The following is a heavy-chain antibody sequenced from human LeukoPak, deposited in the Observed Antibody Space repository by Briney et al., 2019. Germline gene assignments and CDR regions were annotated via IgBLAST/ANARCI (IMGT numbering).Heavy chain of an antibody. CDR1: GFTFSSFW. Sequence: GGSLRLSCAASGFTFSSFWLDWVRHVPGKALMWLSCINEDGSITNYVDSVKGRFTVSRDNAKNTLFLQMNSLRAEDTAVYYCARDLPYCSGADCSVGDELDFWGQGTLVTVSS. CDR2: INEDGSIT. D-gene: IGHD2-15*01. CDR3: ARDLPYCSGADCSVGDELDF. V-gene: IGHV3-74*01. J-gene: IGHJ4*02.